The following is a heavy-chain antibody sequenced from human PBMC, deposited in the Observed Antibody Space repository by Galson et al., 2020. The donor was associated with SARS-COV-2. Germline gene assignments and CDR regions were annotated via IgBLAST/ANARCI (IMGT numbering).Heavy chain of an antibody. V-gene: IGHV3-21*01. Sequence: GGSLRLSCAASGFTFSSYSMTWVRQDPGKGLAWVSSISSSRSYIYYADSVKGRFTISRDNAKNSLYLQMNSLRAEDTAVYYCARSRSEYNWNYNWFDPWGQGTLVTVSS. CDR1: GFTFSSYS. CDR2: ISSSRSYI. D-gene: IGHD1-7*01. CDR3: ARSRSEYNWNYNWFDP. J-gene: IGHJ5*02.